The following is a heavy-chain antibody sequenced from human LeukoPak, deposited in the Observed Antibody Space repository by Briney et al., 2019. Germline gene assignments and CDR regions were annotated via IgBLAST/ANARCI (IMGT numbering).Heavy chain of an antibody. D-gene: IGHD3-16*01. CDR2: INWNGGST. J-gene: IGHJ4*02. V-gene: IGHV3-20*04. Sequence: GASLRLSCAASGFTFDDYGMSWVRQAPGKGLEWVSGINWNGGSTGYADSVKGRFTISRDNAKNSLYLQMNSLRAEDTALYYCARVFLSSDDYVWGSFLGFDYWGQGTLVTVSS. CDR1: GFTFDDYG. CDR3: ARVFLSSDDYVWGSFLGFDY.